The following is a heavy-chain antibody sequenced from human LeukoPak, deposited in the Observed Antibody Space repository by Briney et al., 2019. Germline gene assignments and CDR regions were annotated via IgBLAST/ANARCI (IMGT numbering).Heavy chain of an antibody. CDR2: ISDSGGST. CDR1: GFKFDAYP. Sequence: GGSLRLSCAASGFKFDAYPMSWVRQAPGKGLEWVSSISDSGGSTHYAESVRGRFSLSRDNFEKTLHLQMNRLRAEDTAVYYCAKGKINHDGAFDIWGQGTRVIVAS. D-gene: IGHD1-14*01. J-gene: IGHJ3*02. CDR3: AKGKINHDGAFDI. V-gene: IGHV3-23*01.